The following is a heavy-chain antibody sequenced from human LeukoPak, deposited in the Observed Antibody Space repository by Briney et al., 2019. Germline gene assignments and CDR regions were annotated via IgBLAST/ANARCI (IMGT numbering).Heavy chain of an antibody. CDR3: ARVADSSGWYLIDY. Sequence: GGSLRLSCAASGFTFSSYDMHWVRQATGKGLEWVSAIGTAGDTYYPGSVKGRFTISRENAKNSLYLQMNSLRAGDTAVYYCARVADSSGWYLIDYWGQGTLVTVSS. CDR1: GFTFSSYD. CDR2: IGTAGDT. V-gene: IGHV3-13*01. J-gene: IGHJ4*02. D-gene: IGHD6-19*01.